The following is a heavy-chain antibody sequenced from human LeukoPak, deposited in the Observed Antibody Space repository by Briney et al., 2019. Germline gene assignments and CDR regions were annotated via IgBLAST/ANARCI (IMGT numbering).Heavy chain of an antibody. CDR2: INPSAGNT. Sequence: ASVKVSCKASGYTFTSYYIHWVRQAPGQGLEWMGIINPSAGNTAYPQKFQGRVTMTRDTSTTTLYMELSSLRSDDTAVYYCARDRQWLVLVYWGQGTLVTVSS. V-gene: IGHV1-46*01. CDR1: GYTFTSYY. D-gene: IGHD6-19*01. CDR3: ARDRQWLVLVY. J-gene: IGHJ4*02.